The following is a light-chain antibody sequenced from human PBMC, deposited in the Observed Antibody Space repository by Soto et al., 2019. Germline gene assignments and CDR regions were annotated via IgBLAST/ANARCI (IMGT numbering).Light chain of an antibody. V-gene: IGKV3-15*01. CDR2: GAS. J-gene: IGKJ3*01. Sequence: EIVLTQSPATLSLSPGERATLSCRASQTVTRSYLAWYQQKPGQAPRLLIYGASTRATGIPARFSGSGSGTEFTLTISSLQSEDFAVYYCQQYNNWPPVTFGPGTKVDIK. CDR1: QTVTRSY. CDR3: QQYNNWPPVT.